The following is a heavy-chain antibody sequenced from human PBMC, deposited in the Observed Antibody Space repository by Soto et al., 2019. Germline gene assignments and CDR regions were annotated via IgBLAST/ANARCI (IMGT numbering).Heavy chain of an antibody. J-gene: IGHJ6*02. D-gene: IGHD2-2*01. V-gene: IGHV3-23*01. CDR1: GFTFSSYA. Sequence: PGGSLRLSCAASGFTFSSYAMSWVRQAPGKGLEWVSAISGSGGSTYYADSVKGRFTISRDNSKNTLYLQMNSLRAEDTAVYYCAKGSLPAATKYYYYGMDVWGQGTTVTVSS. CDR3: AKGSLPAATKYYYYGMDV. CDR2: ISGSGGST.